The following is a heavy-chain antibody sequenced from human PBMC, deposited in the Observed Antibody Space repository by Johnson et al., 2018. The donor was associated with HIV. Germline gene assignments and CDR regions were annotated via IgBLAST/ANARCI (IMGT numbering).Heavy chain of an antibody. D-gene: IGHD6-19*01. CDR1: GFNFSSYA. J-gene: IGHJ3*02. CDR3: AKLAIDYSGAWYGLTFDI. Sequence: VQLVESGGGVVQPGRSLRLSCAASGFNFSSYAMHWVRQAPGKGLEWVAVISYDGSNKYYADSVRGRFTISRDNSQNTLYLQMNSLRAEDSAVYYCAKLAIDYSGAWYGLTFDIWGQGTMVTVSS. V-gene: IGHV3-30-3*02. CDR2: ISYDGSNK.